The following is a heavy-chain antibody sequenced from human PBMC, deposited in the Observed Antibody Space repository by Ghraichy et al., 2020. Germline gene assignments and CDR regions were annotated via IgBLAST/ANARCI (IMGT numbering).Heavy chain of an antibody. Sequence: GGSLRLSCAASGFTFSSYSMNWVRQAPGKGLEWVSSISSSSSYIYYADSVKGRFTISRDNAKNSLYLQMNSLRAEDTAVYYCARDYWLSGWLQRGDGFDSWGQGTLVTVSS. CDR1: GFTFSSYS. CDR3: ARDYWLSGWLQRGDGFDS. CDR2: ISSSSSYI. J-gene: IGHJ4*02. D-gene: IGHD5-24*01. V-gene: IGHV3-21*01.